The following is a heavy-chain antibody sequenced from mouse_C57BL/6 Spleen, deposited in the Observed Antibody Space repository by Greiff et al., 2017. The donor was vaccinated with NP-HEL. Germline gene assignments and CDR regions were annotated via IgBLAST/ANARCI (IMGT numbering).Heavy chain of an antibody. V-gene: IGHV1-9*01. CDR1: GYTFTGYW. CDR3: ARLWASTMVTTNYAMDY. Sequence: QVQLQQSGAELMKPGASVKLSCKATGYTFTGYWIEWVKQRPGHGLEWIGEILPGSGSTNYNEKFKGKATFTADTSSNTAYMQLSSLTTEDSAIYYCARLWASTMVTTNYAMDYWGQGTSVTVSS. D-gene: IGHD2-2*01. CDR2: ILPGSGST. J-gene: IGHJ4*01.